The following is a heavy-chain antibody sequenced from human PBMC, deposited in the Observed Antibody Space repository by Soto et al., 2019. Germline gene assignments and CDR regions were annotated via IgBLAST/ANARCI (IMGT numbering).Heavy chain of an antibody. D-gene: IGHD3-9*01. CDR1: ADSISSSY. CDR3: AILYPDYENLTGSQIYGFDF. CDR2: IYYSGST. V-gene: IGHV4-59*01. J-gene: IGHJ3*01. Sequence: QVQLQESGPGLVKPSETLSLTCTVSADSISSSYWSWIRQSPGRGLEWIGEIYYSGSTNYNDSLKSRVTISVDTSKNQFSLTLSAVTAAATAVYYSAILYPDYENLTGSQIYGFDFWGQGTMVTVSS.